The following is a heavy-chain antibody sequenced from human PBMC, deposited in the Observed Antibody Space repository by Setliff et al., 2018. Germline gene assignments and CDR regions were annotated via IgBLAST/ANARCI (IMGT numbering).Heavy chain of an antibody. V-gene: IGHV3-48*03. CDR2: ISSSGSI. CDR1: GFTFSSYA. Sequence: PGGSLRLSCAASGFTFSSYAMNWVRQGPGKGLEWVSYISSSGSIYYANSVKGRFTISRDNAQNSLHLQMNSLRAEDSAVYYCARDGVFYAMDFWGQGTTVTVSS. CDR3: ARDGVFYAMDF. D-gene: IGHD3-10*01. J-gene: IGHJ6*02.